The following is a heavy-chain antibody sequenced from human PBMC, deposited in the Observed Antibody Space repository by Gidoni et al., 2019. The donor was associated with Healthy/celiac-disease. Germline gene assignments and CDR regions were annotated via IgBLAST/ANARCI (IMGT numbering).Heavy chain of an antibody. Sequence: EVQLVESGGGLVQPGGSLRLSCAASGFTFSSYWMSWVRQAPGKGLEWVANIKQDGSEKYYVDSVKGRFTISRDNAKNSLYLQMNSLRAEDTAVYYCARDSPPSYYYDSSGNGYWGQGTLVTVSS. J-gene: IGHJ4*02. CDR3: ARDSPPSYYYDSSGNGY. CDR2: IKQDGSEK. D-gene: IGHD3-22*01. V-gene: IGHV3-7*04. CDR1: GFTFSSYW.